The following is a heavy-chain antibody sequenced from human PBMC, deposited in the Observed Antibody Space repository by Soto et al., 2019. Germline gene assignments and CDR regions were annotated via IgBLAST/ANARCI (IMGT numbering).Heavy chain of an antibody. V-gene: IGHV3-23*01. J-gene: IGHJ4*02. CDR2: ISGSGGST. D-gene: IGHD3-9*01. CDR1: GFTFSTYA. CDR3: AKDVAVRYFDWLLPGVFDY. Sequence: GGSLRLSCAASGFTFSTYAMTWVRQAPGKGLEWVSSISGSGGSTYYADSVKGRFTISRDNSKNTLYLQMNSLRAEDTAVYFCAKDVAVRYFDWLLPGVFDYWGQGTLVTVSS.